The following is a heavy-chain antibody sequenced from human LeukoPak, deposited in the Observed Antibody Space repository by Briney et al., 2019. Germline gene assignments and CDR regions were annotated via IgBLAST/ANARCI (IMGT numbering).Heavy chain of an antibody. CDR2: ISSSSSYI. J-gene: IGHJ4*02. Sequence: GGSLRLSCAASGFTFSSYSMNWVRQAPGKGLEWVSSISSSSSYIYYAYSVKGRFTISRYNAKNSLYMKMNSLRAEDTAVYYCARDSDCSGGSCYADFDYWGQGTLVTVSS. D-gene: IGHD2-15*01. V-gene: IGHV3-21*01. CDR1: GFTFSSYS. CDR3: ARDSDCSGGSCYADFDY.